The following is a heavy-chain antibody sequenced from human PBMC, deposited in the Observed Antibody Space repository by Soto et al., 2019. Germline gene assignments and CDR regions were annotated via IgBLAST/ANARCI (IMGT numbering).Heavy chain of an antibody. V-gene: IGHV3-7*01. J-gene: IGHJ5*02. Sequence: EVQLVESGGGLVQPGGSLRLSCAASGFTFSSYWMSWVRQAPGKGLEWVANIKQDGSEKYYVDSVKGRFTISRDNAKNSLYLQMNSLRAEDTAVYYCARDRLLGGGYCSGGSCVGPPGFDPWGQGTLVTVSS. CDR1: GFTFSSYW. D-gene: IGHD2-15*01. CDR2: IKQDGSEK. CDR3: ARDRLLGGGYCSGGSCVGPPGFDP.